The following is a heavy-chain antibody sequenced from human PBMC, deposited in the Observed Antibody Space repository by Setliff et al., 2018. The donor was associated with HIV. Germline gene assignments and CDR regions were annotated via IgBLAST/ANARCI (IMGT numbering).Heavy chain of an antibody. D-gene: IGHD2-15*01. Sequence: KPSETLSLTCSVSGGSIGLGGHYWGWIRQRPGKGLEWIGSIYSSGSTYYNPSLKSRVTISVDTSKKQFSLRLSSVTAADTAVYYCARDGRHDRNRWYVTHQYFKYWGQGTLVTVSS. CDR3: ARDGRHDRNRWYVTHQYFKY. J-gene: IGHJ1*01. V-gene: IGHV4-39*07. CDR2: IYSSGST. CDR1: GGSIGLGGHY.